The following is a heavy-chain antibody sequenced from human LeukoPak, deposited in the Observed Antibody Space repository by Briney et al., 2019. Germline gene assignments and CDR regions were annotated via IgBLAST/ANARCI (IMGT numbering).Heavy chain of an antibody. D-gene: IGHD2-8*01. CDR1: GYTFIDYR. J-gene: IGHJ5*02. CDR2: INPKNGGT. V-gene: IGHV1-2*02. CDR3: ARDHCTNGVCYGFDP. Sequence: ASVKVSCKASGYTFIDYRMHWVRQAPGQGLEWMGWINPKNGGTNYAQNFQGRVTMTRDTSITTAYMDLSSLRSDDTAVYYCARDHCTNGVCYGFDPWGQGTLVTVSS.